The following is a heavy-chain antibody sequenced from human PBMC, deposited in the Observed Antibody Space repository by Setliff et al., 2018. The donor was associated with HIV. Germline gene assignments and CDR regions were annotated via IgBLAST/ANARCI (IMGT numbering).Heavy chain of an antibody. J-gene: IGHJ4*02. V-gene: IGHV4-31*03. Sequence: SETLSLTCTVSGGSIRSGGYYWTWIRQHPGKGLEWIGYIYYSGNTYYNPSLKSRVSISVDTSKNLFSLKLSSVTAADTAVYYCARQRNTVMDAFDYWGQGTLVTVSS. D-gene: IGHD5-18*01. CDR3: ARQRNTVMDAFDY. CDR2: IYYSGNT. CDR1: GGSIRSGGYY.